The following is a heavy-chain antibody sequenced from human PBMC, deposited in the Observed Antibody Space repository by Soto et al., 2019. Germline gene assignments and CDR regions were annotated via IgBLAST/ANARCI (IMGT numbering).Heavy chain of an antibody. V-gene: IGHV3-30*18. J-gene: IGHJ3*02. CDR2: ISYDGSNK. CDR3: AKVSRYCSGNSCYSGAFDI. D-gene: IGHD2-15*01. CDR1: GFTFSSYG. Sequence: PGGSLRLSCAASGFTFSSYGMHWVRQAPGKGLEWVAVISYDGSNKYYADSVKGRFTISRDNSRNTLYLQMNSLRAEDTAVYYCAKVSRYCSGNSCYSGAFDIWGQGTMVT.